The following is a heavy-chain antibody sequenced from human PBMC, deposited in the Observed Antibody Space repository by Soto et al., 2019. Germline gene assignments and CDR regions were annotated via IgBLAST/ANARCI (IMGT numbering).Heavy chain of an antibody. V-gene: IGHV3-53*02. Sequence: EVRLVETGGVLIQPGGSLRLSCVASGFSVSANYITWMRQAPGKGLEWVSVIHGGGNTYYADSVKGRCTISRDNSKNTVHLQMESRRVDDTAVYYCAKARYEELWGNYRSTGNFDSWGQGALVTVSS. J-gene: IGHJ4*02. CDR1: GFSVSANY. D-gene: IGHD3-16*02. CDR3: AKARYEELWGNYRSTGNFDS. CDR2: IHGGGNT.